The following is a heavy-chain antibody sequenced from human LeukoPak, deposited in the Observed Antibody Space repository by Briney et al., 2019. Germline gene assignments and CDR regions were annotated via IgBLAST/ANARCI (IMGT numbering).Heavy chain of an antibody. V-gene: IGHV3-21*01. CDR2: SSSSSSYI. D-gene: IGHD4/OR15-4a*01. CDR3: ARDCGSGARRTYGMDV. Sequence: GGSLRLSCAASGFTFSSYSINWVRQAPGKGLEWVSSSSSSSSYIYYADPVKGRFTISRDNAKNSLYLQMNSLRAEDTAVYYCARDCGSGARRTYGMDVWGQGTTVTVSS. J-gene: IGHJ6*02. CDR1: GFTFSSYS.